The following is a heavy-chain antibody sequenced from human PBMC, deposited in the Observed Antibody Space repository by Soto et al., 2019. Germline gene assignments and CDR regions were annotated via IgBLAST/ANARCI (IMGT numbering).Heavy chain of an antibody. CDR1: GNSIGDYY. CDR3: ARRRIGDY. D-gene: IGHD3-3*01. V-gene: IGHV4-59*08. Sequence: QVQLQESGPGLVKPWETLSLTCTVSGNSIGDYYWSWFRQSPGKGLEWIGYIYGSGSTNYNPSLKSRVTISADTSKXQFSLKLTSVTAADTAVYYCARRRIGDYWGQGTPITVSS. CDR2: IYGSGST. J-gene: IGHJ4*02.